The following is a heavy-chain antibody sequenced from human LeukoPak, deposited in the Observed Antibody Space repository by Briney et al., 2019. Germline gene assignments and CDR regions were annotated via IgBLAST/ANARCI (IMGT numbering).Heavy chain of an antibody. J-gene: IGHJ5*02. V-gene: IGHV3-23*01. CDR1: GFPFSASA. D-gene: IGHD4-17*01. Sequence: GGSLRLSCAASGFPFSASAMTWVRQAPGKGLEWVSHIRSTGTTYYADSVRGRFTISRDNSKNTLYLLMTSLKADDTAVYYCATVKYDYGDPVGWFDPWGQGTLVTVSS. CDR3: ATVKYDYGDPVGWFDP. CDR2: IRSTGTT.